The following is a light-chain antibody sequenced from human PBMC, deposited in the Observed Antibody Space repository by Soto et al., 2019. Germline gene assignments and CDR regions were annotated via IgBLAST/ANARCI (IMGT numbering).Light chain of an antibody. V-gene: IGLV2-14*03. CDR2: DVS. CDR3: SSYTASSTYV. J-gene: IGLJ1*01. Sequence: QSALTQPASVSGCPGQSITISCTGTSSDVGGYNYVSWYQHHPGKAPKLMIFDVSNRPSGVSNRFSGSKSGNTASLTISGLQAEDEADYYCSSYTASSTYVFGTRTKLTVL. CDR1: SSDVGGYNY.